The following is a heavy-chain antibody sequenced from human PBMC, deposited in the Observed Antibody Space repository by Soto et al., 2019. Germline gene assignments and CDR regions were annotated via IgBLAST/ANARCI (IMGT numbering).Heavy chain of an antibody. CDR3: APHVSCSGGSCQYDAFAI. CDR1: GFTVSSHI. J-gene: IGHJ3*02. Sequence: EVQVLESGGGLVQPGGSLRLSCEGSGFTVSSHIMTWIRQAPGKGPEWVSTITTAGGTYYADSVKGRFAMSRDTSENTLYLQMNSLGADDTAAYYCAPHVSCSGGSCQYDAFAIRGQGTMVTVSS. V-gene: IGHV3-23*01. CDR2: ITTAGGT. D-gene: IGHD2-15*01.